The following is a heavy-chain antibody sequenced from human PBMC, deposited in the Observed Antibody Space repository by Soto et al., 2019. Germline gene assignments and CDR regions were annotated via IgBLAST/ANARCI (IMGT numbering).Heavy chain of an antibody. V-gene: IGHV4-61*01. J-gene: IGHJ5*02. CDR2: IYYSGST. Sequence: SETLSLTCTVSGGSVSSGSYYWSWIRQPPGKGLGWIGYIYYSGSTNYNPSLKSRVTISVDTSKNQFSLKLSSVTAADTAVYYCARGEYDWFDPWGQGTLVTVSS. CDR1: GGSVSSGSYY. CDR3: ARGEYDWFDP.